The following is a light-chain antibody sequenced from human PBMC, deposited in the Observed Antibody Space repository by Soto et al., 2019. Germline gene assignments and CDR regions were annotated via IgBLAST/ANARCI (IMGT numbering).Light chain of an antibody. CDR3: LKDYNYHLN. CDR2: AAS. V-gene: IGKV1-6*01. CDR1: QSISSY. Sequence: IQMPPSHSSLSASVVYILPINFRASQSISSYLNWYQQKPGKATKILIYAASSLQSGVTSRFSGSGSGTYFTLTIRSLQPEDFATYYCLKDYNYHLNVGKGKQREIK. J-gene: IGKJ5*01.